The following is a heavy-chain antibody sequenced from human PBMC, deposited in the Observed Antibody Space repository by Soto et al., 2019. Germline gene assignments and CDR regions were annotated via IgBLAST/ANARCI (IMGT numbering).Heavy chain of an antibody. V-gene: IGHV4-59*08. CDR3: ARRDSSGWYSYFDY. Sequence: PSETLSLTCTVSGGSISGYYWSWIRQPPGKGLEWIAYMYYSGSTNYNPSLKGRVTMSIDTSKNQFSLKLSSVTAADTAVYYCARRDSSGWYSYFDYWGQGALVTVSS. CDR2: MYYSGST. J-gene: IGHJ4*02. D-gene: IGHD6-19*01. CDR1: GGSISGYY.